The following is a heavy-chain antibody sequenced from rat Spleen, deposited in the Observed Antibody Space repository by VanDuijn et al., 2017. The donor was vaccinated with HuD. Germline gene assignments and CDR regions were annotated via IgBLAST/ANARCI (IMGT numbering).Heavy chain of an antibody. D-gene: IGHD3-4*01. CDR2: ISYDGYIT. Sequence: EVQLAESGGGLVQPGRSLKLSCVASGFTFNNYWMTWIRQAPGKGLEWVAIISYDGYITYYRDSVKGRFTISRDDAKSILYLQMNSLRSEDTATYYCTREETLYWYFDFWGPGTMVTVSS. CDR1: GFTFNNYW. CDR3: TREETLYWYFDF. V-gene: IGHV5-31*01. J-gene: IGHJ1*01.